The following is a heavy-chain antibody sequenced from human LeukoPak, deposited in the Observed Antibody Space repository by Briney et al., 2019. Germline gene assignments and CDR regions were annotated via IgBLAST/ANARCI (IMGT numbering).Heavy chain of an antibody. V-gene: IGHV3-23*01. CDR1: GFTFSNYA. D-gene: IGHD2-21*01. CDR3: AKDGGGNCYDPIDY. Sequence: GGSLRLSCAFSGFTFSNYAMSWVRQAPGKGLEWISGITDSGRSTYYADSVRGRFTNSRDKSKNTLYLQMNSLRAEDTALYCAKDGGGNCYDPIDYWGQGILVTVSS. J-gene: IGHJ4*02. CDR2: ITDSGRST.